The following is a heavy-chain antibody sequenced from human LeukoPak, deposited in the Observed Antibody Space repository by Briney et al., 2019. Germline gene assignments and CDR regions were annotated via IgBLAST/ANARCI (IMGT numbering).Heavy chain of an antibody. CDR2: INHSGST. J-gene: IGHJ6*02. Sequence: SETLSLTCAVYGGSFSGYYWSWIRQPPGKGLEWIGEINHSGSTNYNPSLKSRVTISVDTSKNQFSLKLSSVTAADTAVYYCASFRGYDDYYYYGMDVWGQGTTVTVSS. CDR3: ASFRGYDDYYYYGMDV. V-gene: IGHV4-34*01. CDR1: GGSFSGYY. D-gene: IGHD5-12*01.